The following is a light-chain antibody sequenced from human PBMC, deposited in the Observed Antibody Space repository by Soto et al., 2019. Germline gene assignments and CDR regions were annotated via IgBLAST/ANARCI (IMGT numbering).Light chain of an antibody. CDR2: EGT. J-gene: IGLJ2*01. CDR3: CSYASDTTPHVV. V-gene: IGLV2-23*01. CDR1: SSDIGGYNY. Sequence: QSALTQPASVSGSPGQSITISCTGTSSDIGGYNYVSWYQQHPGKAPKLMIYEGTKRPSGVSNRFSGSKSGNTASLTISGLQAEDEADYYCCSYASDTTPHVVFGGGTQLTVL.